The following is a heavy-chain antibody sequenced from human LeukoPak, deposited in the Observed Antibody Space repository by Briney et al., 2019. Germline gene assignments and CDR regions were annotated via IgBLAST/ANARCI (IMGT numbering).Heavy chain of an antibody. Sequence: SQTLSLTCTVSGGSISSGGYYWSWIRQHPGKGLEWIGYIYYSGSTYYNPSLKSRVTISVDTSKNQFSLKLSSVTAADTAVYYCASEPLSSSWPSYFDYWGQGTLVTVSS. CDR1: GGSISSGGYY. D-gene: IGHD6-13*01. CDR3: ASEPLSSSWPSYFDY. CDR2: IYYSGST. V-gene: IGHV4-31*03. J-gene: IGHJ4*02.